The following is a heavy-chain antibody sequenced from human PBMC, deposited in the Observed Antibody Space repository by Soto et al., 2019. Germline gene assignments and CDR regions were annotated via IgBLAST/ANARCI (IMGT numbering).Heavy chain of an antibody. V-gene: IGHV3-23*01. CDR1: GFTFRSYA. D-gene: IGHD6-13*01. CDR3: SVTVSSSWYFDY. J-gene: IGHJ4*02. Sequence: HPGGSLRLSCAASGFTFRSYAMNWVRQAPGKGLEWVSTISGSGGSTYYADSVKGRFTISRDNSKNTLYLQMNSLRAEDTAVYYCSVTVSSSWYFDYWGQGTLVTVSS. CDR2: ISGSGGST.